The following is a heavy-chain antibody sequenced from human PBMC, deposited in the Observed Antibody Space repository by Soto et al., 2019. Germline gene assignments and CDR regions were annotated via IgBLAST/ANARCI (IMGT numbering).Heavy chain of an antibody. Sequence: LSLTCTVSGGSISSYYWSWIRQPPGKGLEWIGYIYYSGSTNYNPSLKSRVTISVDTSKNQFSLKLSSVTAADTAVYYCARDRATVTTSPKDYYGMDVWGQGTTVTVSS. CDR2: IYYSGST. V-gene: IGHV4-59*01. CDR3: ARDRATVTTSPKDYYGMDV. CDR1: GGSISSYY. J-gene: IGHJ6*02. D-gene: IGHD4-4*01.